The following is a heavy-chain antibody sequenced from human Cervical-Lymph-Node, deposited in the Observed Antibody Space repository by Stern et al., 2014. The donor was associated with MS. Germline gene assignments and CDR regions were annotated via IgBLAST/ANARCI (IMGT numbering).Heavy chain of an antibody. Sequence: QLLESGPEVKKPGTSVKVSCKASGFTFTSSAVQWVRQARGQRLEWIGWIVVGSGNTNYAQKFQERVTITRDMSTRTAYMELSSLRSEDTAVYYCAAEPMYYSDSVGAFDIWGQGTMVTVSS. D-gene: IGHD3-22*01. V-gene: IGHV1-58*01. CDR2: IVVGSGNT. J-gene: IGHJ3*02. CDR3: AAEPMYYSDSVGAFDI. CDR1: GFTFTSSA.